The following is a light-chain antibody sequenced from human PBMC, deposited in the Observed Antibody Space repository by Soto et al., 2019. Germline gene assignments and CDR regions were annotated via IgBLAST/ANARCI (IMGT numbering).Light chain of an antibody. CDR2: DPS. J-gene: IGKJ5*01. V-gene: IGKV3-11*01. CDR1: QSVSSY. Sequence: EIVLTQSPATLSLSPGERATLSCRASQSVSSYLAWYQQKPGQAPRLLIYDPSNRATGLPPRFSDSGSGTDYPHTISSLEPVDFAVYYWQQRSNWPPLTVGQGTRLGIK. CDR3: QQRSNWPPLT.